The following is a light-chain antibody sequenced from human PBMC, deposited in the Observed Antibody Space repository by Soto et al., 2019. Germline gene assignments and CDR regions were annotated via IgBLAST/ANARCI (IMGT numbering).Light chain of an antibody. J-gene: IGKJ3*01. V-gene: IGKV3-11*01. Sequence: EIVLTQSPATLSLSPGERATPSCRASQSVSTYLAWYQQKPGQAPRLLIYDASNRATGIPARFSGSGSGTDFTLTISSLEPEDFAVYYCQQRSNSFGPGTKVDI. CDR1: QSVSTY. CDR3: QQRSNS. CDR2: DAS.